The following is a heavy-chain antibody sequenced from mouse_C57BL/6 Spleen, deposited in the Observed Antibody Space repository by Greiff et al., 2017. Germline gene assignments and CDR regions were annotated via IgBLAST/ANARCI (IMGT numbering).Heavy chain of an antibody. Sequence: VQLQQSGPELVKPGASVKISCKASGYTFTDYYMNWVKQSHGKSLEWIGDINPNNGGTSYNQKFKGKATLTVDKSSSTAYMELRSLTSEDSAVYYCETLRTDWGQGTPVTVSA. J-gene: IGHJ3*01. CDR1: GYTFTDYY. CDR2: INPNNGGT. CDR3: ETLRTD. V-gene: IGHV1-26*01.